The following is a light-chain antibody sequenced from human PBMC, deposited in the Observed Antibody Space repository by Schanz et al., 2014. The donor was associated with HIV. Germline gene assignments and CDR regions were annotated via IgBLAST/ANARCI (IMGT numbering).Light chain of an antibody. CDR3: QQYNSYSYT. V-gene: IGKV1-5*03. CDR2: EAS. CDR1: QSISGR. Sequence: DIQMTQSPSTLSASVGDRITITCRASQSISGRLAWYQQKPGEAPNLLISEASTLEFGVPSTFSGSGSETEFTLTISSLQTDDFATYYCQQYNSYSYTFGQGTKLEIK. J-gene: IGKJ2*01.